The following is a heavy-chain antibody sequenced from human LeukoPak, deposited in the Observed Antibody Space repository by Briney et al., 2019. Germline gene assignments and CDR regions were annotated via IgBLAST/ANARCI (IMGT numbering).Heavy chain of an antibody. Sequence: PSETLSLTCTVSGGSISSHYWSWIRQPPGKGLEWIGYIYYSGSTKYNPSLKSRVTISVDTSKNQFSLKLSSVTAADTAVYYCARDRHYYGSGRTTLGAFDIWGQGTIVTVSS. J-gene: IGHJ3*02. CDR3: ARDRHYYGSGRTTLGAFDI. V-gene: IGHV4-59*11. D-gene: IGHD3-10*01. CDR2: IYYSGST. CDR1: GGSISSHY.